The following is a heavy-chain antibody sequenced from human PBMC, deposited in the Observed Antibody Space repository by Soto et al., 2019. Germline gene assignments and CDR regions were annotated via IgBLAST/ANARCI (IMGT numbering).Heavy chain of an antibody. Sequence: QVQLVQSGAEVKRPGSSVKVSCKASGDMFRNSAFTWVRQAPGQGLAWMGVIIPLFRKTNVAQNFQGRVTFTADESTSSLYMEASSLTSEDTAVYYCARARLSNGDPNIYFFYGLDVWGQGTTSTVSS. J-gene: IGHJ6*02. D-gene: IGHD3-10*01. CDR2: IIPLFRKT. CDR1: GDMFRNSA. V-gene: IGHV1-69*01. CDR3: ARARLSNGDPNIYFFYGLDV.